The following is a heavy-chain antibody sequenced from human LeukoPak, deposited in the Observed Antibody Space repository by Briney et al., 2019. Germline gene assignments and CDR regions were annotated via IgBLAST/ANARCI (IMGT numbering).Heavy chain of an antibody. J-gene: IGHJ5*01. D-gene: IGHD6-19*01. CDR2: INPNSGGT. V-gene: IGHV1-2*02. CDR3: AREGYSSGWFAY. Sequence: ASVKVSCKASGYTFTGYYMHWVRRAPGQGLEWMGWINPNSGGTNYAQKFQGRVTMTRDTSISTAYMELSRLRSDDAAVYYCAREGYSSGWFAYWGQGTLVTVSS. CDR1: GYTFTGYY.